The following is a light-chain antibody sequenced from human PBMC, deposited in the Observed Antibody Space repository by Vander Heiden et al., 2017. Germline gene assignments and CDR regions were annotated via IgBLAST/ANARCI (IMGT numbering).Light chain of an antibody. CDR3: ATWDNSLRVVV. CDR2: DND. V-gene: IGLV1-51*01. CDR1: SPHIGNNY. J-gene: IGLJ2*01. Sequence: QSVLTQPPSVSAAPGQKVTVSSSGSSPHIGNNYVSWYQQLPGTAPKLLIYDNDKRPSGIPDRFSGSKSGTSATLGITGLQTGDEADYYCATWDNSLRVVVFGGGTKMTVL.